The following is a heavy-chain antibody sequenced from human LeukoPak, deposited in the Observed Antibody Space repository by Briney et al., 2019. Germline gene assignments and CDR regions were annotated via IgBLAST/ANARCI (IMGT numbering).Heavy chain of an antibody. CDR2: INPSGGST. CDR3: ASAGSSSWVFDY. V-gene: IGHV1-46*01. CDR1: GYTFTSYY. Sequence: ASVKVSCKASGYTFTSYYMHWVRQAPGQGLEWMGIINPSGGSTSYAQKFQGRVTMTRDTSTSTAYMELRSLRSDDTAVYYCASAGSSSWVFDYWGQGTLVTVSS. D-gene: IGHD6-13*01. J-gene: IGHJ4*02.